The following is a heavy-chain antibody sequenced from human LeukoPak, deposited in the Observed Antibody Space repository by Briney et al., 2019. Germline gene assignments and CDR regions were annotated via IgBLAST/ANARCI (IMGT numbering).Heavy chain of an antibody. Sequence: SETLSLTCAVYGESFSGYYWSWIRQPPGKGLEWIGEINHSGSTNYNPSLKSRVTISVDTTKNQFSLKLSSVTAAATAVYYSARGEAYCSSTSCYAVLDYWGQGTLVTVSS. D-gene: IGHD2-2*01. CDR1: GESFSGYY. V-gene: IGHV4-34*01. J-gene: IGHJ4*02. CDR2: INHSGST. CDR3: ARGEAYCSSTSCYAVLDY.